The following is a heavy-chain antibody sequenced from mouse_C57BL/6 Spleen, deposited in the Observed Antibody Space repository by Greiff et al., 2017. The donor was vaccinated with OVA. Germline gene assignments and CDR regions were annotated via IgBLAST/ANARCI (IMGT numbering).Heavy chain of an antibody. J-gene: IGHJ4*01. CDR3: AKPPGSSYDYAMDY. V-gene: IGHV2-4*01. CDR2: IWSGGST. CDR1: GFSLTSYG. Sequence: QVQLQQSGPGLVQPSQSLSITCTVSGFSLTSYGVHWVRQPPGKGLEWLGVIWSGGSTDYNAAFISRLSISKDNSKSQVFFKMNSLQADDTAIYYCAKPPGSSYDYAMDYWGQGTSVTVSS. D-gene: IGHD1-1*01.